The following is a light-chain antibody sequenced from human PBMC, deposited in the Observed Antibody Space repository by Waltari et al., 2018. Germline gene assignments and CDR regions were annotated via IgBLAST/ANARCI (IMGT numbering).Light chain of an antibody. CDR2: EVS. CDR1: SSDVGGYNY. CDR3: SSYAGSNNYV. Sequence: QSALTQPPSASGSPGQSVTISCTGTSSDVGGYNYVSWYQQHPGKAPKLMIDEVSKRTSGVPDRFSCAKSGNTASLTVSGLQAEDEADYYCSSYAGSNNYVFGTGTKVTVL. V-gene: IGLV2-8*01. J-gene: IGLJ1*01.